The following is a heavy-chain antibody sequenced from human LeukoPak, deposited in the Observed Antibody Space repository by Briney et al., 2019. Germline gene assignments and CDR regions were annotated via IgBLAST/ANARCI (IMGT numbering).Heavy chain of an antibody. D-gene: IGHD5-18*01. CDR1: GFTFISYW. CDR3: ARDAPGNTALDY. J-gene: IGHJ4*02. V-gene: IGHV3-74*01. CDR2: INGYGSST. Sequence: GGSLRLSCAASGFTFISYWMHWVRHAPGKGLVWVSRINGYGSSTDFADSVKGRFTISRDNAKNTLYLQMNSLKAEDTAVYYCARDAPGNTALDYWGQGTLVTVSS.